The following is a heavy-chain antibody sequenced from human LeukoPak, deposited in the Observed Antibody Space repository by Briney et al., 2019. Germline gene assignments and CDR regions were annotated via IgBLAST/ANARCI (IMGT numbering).Heavy chain of an antibody. V-gene: IGHV4-31*03. D-gene: IGHD3-10*01. Sequence: SETLSLTCTVSGGSISSGGYYWSWIHQHPGKGLEWIGYIYYSGSTYYNPSLKSRVTISVDTSKNQFSLKLSSVTAADTAVYYCARALWFGGSNRYGMDVWGQGTTVTVSS. CDR3: ARALWFGGSNRYGMDV. CDR1: GGSISSGGYY. J-gene: IGHJ6*02. CDR2: IYYSGST.